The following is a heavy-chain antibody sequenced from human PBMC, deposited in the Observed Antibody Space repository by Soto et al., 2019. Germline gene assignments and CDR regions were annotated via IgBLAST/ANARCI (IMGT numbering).Heavy chain of an antibody. CDR2: IWYDGSNK. V-gene: IGHV3-33*01. CDR1: GFTFSSYG. CDR3: ARGSSAFDI. J-gene: IGHJ3*02. Sequence: QVQLVESGGGVVQPGRSLRLSCAASGFTFSSYGMHWVRQAPGKGLEWVAVIWYDGSNKYYADSVKGRFTISRDNSKNTLYLQMNSLRAEDTAVYYCARGSSAFDIWGQGTMVTVSS. D-gene: IGHD2-2*01.